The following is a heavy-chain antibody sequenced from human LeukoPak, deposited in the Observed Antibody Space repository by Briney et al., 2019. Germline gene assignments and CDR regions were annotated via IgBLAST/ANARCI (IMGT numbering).Heavy chain of an antibody. CDR1: GYTFTSYG. J-gene: IGHJ5*02. Sequence: ASVKVSCKASGYTFTSYGISWVRQAPGQGLEWMGWISAYNGNTNYAQKLQGRVTITTDESTSTAYMELSSLRSEDTAVYYCARGKGTGSNWFDPWGQGTLVTVSS. D-gene: IGHD1-14*01. CDR3: ARGKGTGSNWFDP. V-gene: IGHV1-18*01. CDR2: ISAYNGNT.